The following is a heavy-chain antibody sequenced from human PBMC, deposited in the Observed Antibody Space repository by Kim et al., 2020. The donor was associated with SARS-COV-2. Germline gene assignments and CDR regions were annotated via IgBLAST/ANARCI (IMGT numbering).Heavy chain of an antibody. CDR2: INRGGDT. D-gene: IGHD3-10*01. CDR3: ARGRGSGSYFNGY. Sequence: SETLSLTCAVYGGSFSGYYWGWIRHPPGKGLEWIGEINRGGDTNYNPSLKSRVTISVDTSKNQFSLRLTSMTAADTGVYYCARGRGSGSYFNGYWGQGTQVTVSS. J-gene: IGHJ4*02. V-gene: IGHV4-34*01. CDR1: GGSFSGYY.